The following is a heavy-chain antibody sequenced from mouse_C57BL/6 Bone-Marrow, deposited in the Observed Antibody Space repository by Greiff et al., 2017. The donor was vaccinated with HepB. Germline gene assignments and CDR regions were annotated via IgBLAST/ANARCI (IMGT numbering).Heavy chain of an antibody. Sequence: VQLQESGAELVRPGASVKLSCKASGYTFTDYYINWVKQRPGQGLEWIARIYPGSGNTYYNEKFKGKATLTAEKSSSTAYMQLSSLTSEDSAVYFCARSPIYYYGSSYLYYYAMDYWGQGTSVTVSS. V-gene: IGHV1-76*01. J-gene: IGHJ4*01. D-gene: IGHD1-1*01. CDR2: IYPGSGNT. CDR3: ARSPIYYYGSSYLYYYAMDY. CDR1: GYTFTDYY.